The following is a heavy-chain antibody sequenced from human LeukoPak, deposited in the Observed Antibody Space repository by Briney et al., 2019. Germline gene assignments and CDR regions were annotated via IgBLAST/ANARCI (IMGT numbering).Heavy chain of an antibody. CDR2: ISYDGSNK. CDR3: AKDAYDSSGYYNY. CDR1: GFTFSSYG. V-gene: IGHV3-30*18. J-gene: IGHJ4*02. D-gene: IGHD3-22*01. Sequence: GGSLRPSCAASGFTFSSYGMHWVRQAPGKGLEWVAVISYDGSNKYYADSVKGRFTISRDNSKNTLYLQMNSLRAEDTAVYYCAKDAYDSSGYYNYWGQGTLVTVSS.